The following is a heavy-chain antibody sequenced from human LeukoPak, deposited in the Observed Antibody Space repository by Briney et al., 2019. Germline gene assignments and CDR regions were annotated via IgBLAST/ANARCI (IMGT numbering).Heavy chain of an antibody. CDR3: ASELHPGGSGSQTDY. V-gene: IGHV3-30*04. CDR2: ISYDGSNK. Sequence: LAGGSLRLSCAASGFTFSSYAMRWVRQAPGKGLEWVAVISYDGSNKYYADSVKGRFTISRDNSKNTLYLQMNSLRAEDTAVYYCASELHPGGSGSQTDYWGQGTLVTVSS. D-gene: IGHD3-10*01. CDR1: GFTFSSYA. J-gene: IGHJ4*02.